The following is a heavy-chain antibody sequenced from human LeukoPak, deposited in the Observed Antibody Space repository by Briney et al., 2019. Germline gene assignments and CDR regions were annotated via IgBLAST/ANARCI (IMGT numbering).Heavy chain of an antibody. D-gene: IGHD3-3*01. CDR3: ARTRTYYDFWSGYYFDAFDI. CDR2: MNPNSGNT. Sequence: GASVKVSCKASGYTFTSYDINWVRQATGQGLEWMGWMNPNSGNTGYAQKFQGRVTITRNTSISTAYMELSSLRSEDTAVYYCARTRTYYDFWSGYYFDAFDIWGQGTMVTVSS. CDR1: GYTFTSYD. J-gene: IGHJ3*02. V-gene: IGHV1-8*03.